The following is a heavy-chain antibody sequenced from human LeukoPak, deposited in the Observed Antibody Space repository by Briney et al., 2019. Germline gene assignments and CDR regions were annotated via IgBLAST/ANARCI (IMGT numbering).Heavy chain of an antibody. D-gene: IGHD4-17*01. CDR1: GSTFTFYA. Sequence: HPGGSLRLSCAASGSTFTFYAMSWVRQAPGKGLEWVSVISGSGGSTYYADSVKGRFTISRDNSKNTLYLQMDSLRAEDTAVYYCAKWDGDLYYYYYMDVWRKGTTVTVSS. CDR2: ISGSGGST. J-gene: IGHJ6*03. CDR3: AKWDGDLYYYYYMDV. V-gene: IGHV3-23*01.